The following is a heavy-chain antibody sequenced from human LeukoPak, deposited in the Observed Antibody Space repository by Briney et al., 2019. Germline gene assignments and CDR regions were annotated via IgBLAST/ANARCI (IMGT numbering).Heavy chain of an antibody. D-gene: IGHD1-14*01. V-gene: IGHV3-33*01. J-gene: IGHJ4*02. Sequence: QPGRSLRLSCAASGFTLSSYGMHWVRPAPGKGLEWVATIRYDGTEKHYAEFLTGRFTVSRDNSKNTLYLETNSLRVEDTAVYYCAREAWDLTGRAPVIWGQGTRVTVSS. CDR2: IRYDGTEK. CDR3: AREAWDLTGRAPVI. CDR1: GFTLSSYG.